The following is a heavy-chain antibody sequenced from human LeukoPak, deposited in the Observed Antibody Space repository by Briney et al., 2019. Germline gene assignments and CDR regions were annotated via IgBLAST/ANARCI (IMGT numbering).Heavy chain of an antibody. J-gene: IGHJ4*02. CDR2: IKEDGSEK. D-gene: IGHD5-18*01. Sequence: PGGSLRLSCAASGFIFRSYWMSWVRQAPGKGLEWVANIKEDGSEKYYVDSVKGRFTISRDSAKNSLYLQMNSLRVEDTAVYYCARDHNYGSDYWGQGTLVTVSS. CDR3: ARDHNYGSDY. CDR1: GFIFRSYW. V-gene: IGHV3-7*03.